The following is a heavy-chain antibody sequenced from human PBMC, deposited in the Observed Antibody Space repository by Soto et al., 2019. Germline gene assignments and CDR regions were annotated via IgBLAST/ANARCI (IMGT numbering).Heavy chain of an antibody. J-gene: IGHJ6*02. CDR1: GYTFTGYY. V-gene: IGHV1-2*02. CDR2: INPNSGGT. Sequence: ASVKVSCKASGYTFTGYYMHWVRRAPGQGLEWMGWINPNSGGTNYAQKFQGRVTMTRDTSISTAYMGLSRLRSDDTAVYYCARGALYSSGWYDLNYYYYYGMDVWGQGTTVTVSS. D-gene: IGHD6-19*01. CDR3: ARGALYSSGWYDLNYYYYYGMDV.